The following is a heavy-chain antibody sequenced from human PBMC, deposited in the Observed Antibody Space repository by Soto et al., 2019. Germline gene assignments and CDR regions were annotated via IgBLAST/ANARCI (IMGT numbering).Heavy chain of an antibody. CDR3: ARDRNYYDSSGYFSYYGMDV. J-gene: IGHJ6*02. Sequence: PSETLSLTCTVSGGSTSSGGYYWSWIRQHPGKGLEWIGYIYYSGSTYYNPSLKSRVTISVDTSKNQFSLKLSSVTAADTAVYYCARDRNYYDSSGYFSYYGMDVWGQGTTVTV. CDR2: IYYSGST. D-gene: IGHD3-22*01. V-gene: IGHV4-31*03. CDR1: GGSTSSGGYY.